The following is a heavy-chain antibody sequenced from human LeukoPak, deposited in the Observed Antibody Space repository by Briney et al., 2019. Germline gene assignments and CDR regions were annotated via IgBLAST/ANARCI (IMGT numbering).Heavy chain of an antibody. Sequence: PGRSLRLSCAASGFTFSSYGMHWVRPAPGKGLEWVAVISYDGSNKYYADSVKGRFTISRDNSKNTLYLQMNSLRAEDTAVYYCAKDKTGGFDYWGQGTLVTVSS. V-gene: IGHV3-30*18. D-gene: IGHD2-15*01. CDR3: AKDKTGGFDY. J-gene: IGHJ4*02. CDR2: ISYDGSNK. CDR1: GFTFSSYG.